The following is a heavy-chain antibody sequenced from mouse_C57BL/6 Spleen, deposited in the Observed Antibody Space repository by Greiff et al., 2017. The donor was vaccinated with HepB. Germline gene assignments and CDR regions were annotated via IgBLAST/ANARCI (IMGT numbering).Heavy chain of an antibody. D-gene: IGHD2-1*01. Sequence: EVQVVESGGGLVKPGGSLKLSCAASGFTFSDYGMHWVRQAPEKGLEWVAYISSGSSTIYYADTVKGRFTISRDNAKNTLFLQMTSLRSEDTAMYYCARIRNYVPYWYFDVWGTGTTVTVSS. CDR2: ISSGSSTI. J-gene: IGHJ1*03. CDR1: GFTFSDYG. CDR3: ARIRNYVPYWYFDV. V-gene: IGHV5-17*01.